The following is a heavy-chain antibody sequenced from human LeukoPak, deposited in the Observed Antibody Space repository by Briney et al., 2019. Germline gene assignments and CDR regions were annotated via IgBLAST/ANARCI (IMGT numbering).Heavy chain of an antibody. Sequence: GGSLRLSCAASGFTFSSYAMSWVRQAPGKGLEWVSAISGSGGSTYYADSVKGRFTISRDNSKNTLYLQMNSLRAEDTAVYYCAKDGRMITFGGVIVLDYWGQGTLVTVSS. CDR1: GFTFSSYA. CDR2: ISGSGGST. CDR3: AKDGRMITFGGVIVLDY. D-gene: IGHD3-16*02. J-gene: IGHJ4*02. V-gene: IGHV3-23*01.